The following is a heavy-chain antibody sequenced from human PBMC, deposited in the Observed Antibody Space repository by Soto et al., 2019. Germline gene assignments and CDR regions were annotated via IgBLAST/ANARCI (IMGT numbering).Heavy chain of an antibody. CDR3: ASRYTYSWDSYFNY. Sequence: QVQLQESGPGLVKTSGTLSLTCTVSGDSISSNNWWSWVRQSPGKGLEWIGEIYHSGTTYYNPSLKSRVTISMDMSKNQFSLKLSSVTAADTAVYYCASRYTYSWDSYFNYWGQGTLVTVSS. D-gene: IGHD6-13*01. CDR1: GDSISSNNW. V-gene: IGHV4-4*02. CDR2: IYHSGTT. J-gene: IGHJ4*02.